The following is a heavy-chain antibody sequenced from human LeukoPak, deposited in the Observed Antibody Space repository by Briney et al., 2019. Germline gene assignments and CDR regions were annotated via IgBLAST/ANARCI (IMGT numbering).Heavy chain of an antibody. CDR1: GFTFSSYA. V-gene: IGHV3-23*01. D-gene: IGHD3-22*01. J-gene: IGHJ6*02. CDR2: ISGSGGST. CDR3: AKDWVIVVAYGMDV. Sequence: GGSLRLSCAASGFTFSSYAMSWVRQAPGKGLEWVSAISGSGGSTYYADSVKGRFTISRDNSKNTLYLQMNSLRAEDTAVYYCAKDWVIVVAYGMDVWGQGTTVTVSS.